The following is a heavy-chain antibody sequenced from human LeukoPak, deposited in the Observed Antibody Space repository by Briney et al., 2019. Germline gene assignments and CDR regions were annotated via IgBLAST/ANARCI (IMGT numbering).Heavy chain of an antibody. Sequence: GGSLRLSCSAAGFTFRSHAMHWVRQAPGKGLEYVSTINDDGSLTYYADSVKGRFTISRDNSKNTVYLQVNNLRPDDSAVYHCLKGGWATIGPPKGWGQGTQVSVSS. J-gene: IGHJ4*02. V-gene: IGHV3-64D*08. CDR1: GFTFRSHA. CDR3: LKGGWATIGPPKG. CDR2: INDDGSLT. D-gene: IGHD5-24*01.